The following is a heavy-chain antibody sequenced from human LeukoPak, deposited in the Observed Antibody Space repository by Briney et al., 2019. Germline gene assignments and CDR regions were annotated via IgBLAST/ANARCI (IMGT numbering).Heavy chain of an antibody. CDR1: GGSISSYY. J-gene: IGHJ4*02. CDR3: ARGPARDGYNLYYFDY. CDR2: IYYSGST. V-gene: IGHV4-59*01. D-gene: IGHD5-24*01. Sequence: PSETLSLTCTVSGGSISSYYWSWIRQPPGKGLEWIGYIYYSGSTNYNPSLKSRVTISVDTSKNQFSLKLGSVTAADTAVYYCARGPARDGYNLYYFDYWGQGTLVTVSS.